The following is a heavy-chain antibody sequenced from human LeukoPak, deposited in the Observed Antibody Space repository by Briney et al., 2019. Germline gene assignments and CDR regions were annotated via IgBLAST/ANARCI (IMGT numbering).Heavy chain of an antibody. V-gene: IGHV4-59*01. CDR2: IYYSGST. J-gene: IGHJ4*02. CDR1: GGSISGYY. CDR3: ARRRYSNGWYLDF. Sequence: SETLSLTCTVSGGSISGYYWSWIRQPPGKGLEWIGCIYYSGSTNYNPSLKNRVTISLDTSKNQFSLKLNSVTAADTAVYYCARRRYSNGWYLDFWGQGTLVTVSS. D-gene: IGHD6-25*01.